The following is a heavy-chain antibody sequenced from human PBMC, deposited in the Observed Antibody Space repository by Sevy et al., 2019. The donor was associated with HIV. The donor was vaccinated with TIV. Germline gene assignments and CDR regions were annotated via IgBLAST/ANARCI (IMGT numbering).Heavy chain of an antibody. CDR2: IYYSGST. V-gene: IGHV4-30-4*01. CDR1: GGSISSGDYY. CDR3: ASSIVVVPAAPIYYYYGMDV. J-gene: IGHJ6*02. Sequence: SETLSLTCTVSGGSISSGDYYCSWIRQPPGKGLEWIGYIYYSGSTYYNPSLKSRVTISVDTSKNQFSLMLSSVTAADTAVYYSASSIVVVPAAPIYYYYGMDVWGQGTTVTVSS. D-gene: IGHD2-2*01.